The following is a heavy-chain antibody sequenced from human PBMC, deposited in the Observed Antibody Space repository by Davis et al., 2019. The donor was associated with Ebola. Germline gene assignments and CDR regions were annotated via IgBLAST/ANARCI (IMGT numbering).Heavy chain of an antibody. CDR2: ISGSGGST. D-gene: IGHD6-13*01. V-gene: IGHV3-23*01. CDR1: GFTFSSYA. CDR3: AKVKVQQLIPRMGY. Sequence: PGGSLRLSCAASGFTFSSYAMSWVRQAPGKGLEWVSAISGSGGSTYYADSVKGRFTISRDNSKNTLYLQMNSLRAEDTAVYYWAKVKVQQLIPRMGYWGQGTLVTVSS. J-gene: IGHJ4*02.